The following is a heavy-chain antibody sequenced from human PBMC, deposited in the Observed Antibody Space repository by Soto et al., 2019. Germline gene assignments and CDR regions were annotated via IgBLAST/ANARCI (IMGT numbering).Heavy chain of an antibody. Sequence: GGSLRLSCAASGFTFNSYPMHWVRQAPGKGLEWVAVISYDGRNKYYADSVKGRFIISRDNSKNTLYLQMNSLIAEDTAVYYCARVPLYSSSSRDYYYYGMDVWGQGTTVTVSS. CDR1: GFTFNSYP. CDR2: ISYDGRNK. V-gene: IGHV3-30*04. CDR3: ARVPLYSSSSRDYYYYGMDV. D-gene: IGHD6-6*01. J-gene: IGHJ6*02.